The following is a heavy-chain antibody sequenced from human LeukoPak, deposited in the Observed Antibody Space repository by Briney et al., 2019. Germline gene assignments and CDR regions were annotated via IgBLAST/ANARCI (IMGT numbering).Heavy chain of an antibody. CDR1: GFTFSNYD. D-gene: IGHD4-17*01. V-gene: IGHV3-13*01. CDR3: ARRAYGDYGRWYYDL. Sequence: PGGSLRLSCAAAGFTFSNYDMHWVRQPSGRGLEWVSAIDAAGDTNYPDSVKGRIAISRENAENSLYLQMNSLRVGDTAVYYCARRAYGDYGRWYYDLWGRGTLVTVSS. J-gene: IGHJ2*01. CDR2: IDAAGDT.